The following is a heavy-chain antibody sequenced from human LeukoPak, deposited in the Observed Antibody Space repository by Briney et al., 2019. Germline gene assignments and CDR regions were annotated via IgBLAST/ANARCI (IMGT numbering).Heavy chain of an antibody. V-gene: IGHV3-23*01. CDR3: ARVDGGTYGNDAFDI. CDR2: ISGSGGST. J-gene: IGHJ3*02. Sequence: GGSLRLSCAASGFTFSSYAMSWVRQAPGKGLEWVSAISGSGGSTYYADSVKGRFTISRDNSKNTLYLQMNSLRAEDTAVYYCARVDGGTYGNDAFDIWGQGTMVTVSS. D-gene: IGHD1-26*01. CDR1: GFTFSSYA.